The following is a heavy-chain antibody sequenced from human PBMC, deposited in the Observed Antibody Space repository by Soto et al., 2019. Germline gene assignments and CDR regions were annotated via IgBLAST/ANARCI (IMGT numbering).Heavy chain of an antibody. CDR1: GFTLSSYA. V-gene: IGHV3-23*01. D-gene: IGHD6-19*01. Sequence: PGGSLRLPCAASGFTLSSYAMSWGRQAPGKGLEWVSAISGSGGSTYYADSVKGRFTISRDNFKNTLYLQMNSLRAEDTAVYYCAKGAVAGPAYYYLDVWGKGTTVTVSS. J-gene: IGHJ6*03. CDR2: ISGSGGST. CDR3: AKGAVAGPAYYYLDV.